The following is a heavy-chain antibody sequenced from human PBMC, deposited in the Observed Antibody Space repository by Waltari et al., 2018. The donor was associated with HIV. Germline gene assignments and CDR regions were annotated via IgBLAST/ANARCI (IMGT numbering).Heavy chain of an antibody. CDR2: INPDGSEK. Sequence: SGGGLVQPGGSVKLSCITSGFTFSGYWMTWVRQAPGKGLEWVANINPDGSEKYYLDSVKGRFTISRDNAKNSVHLQMNSLRVEDTAVYYCARDLFDFWSGYSSFHYWGQGTLVTVSS. V-gene: IGHV3-7*01. CDR1: GFTFSGYW. J-gene: IGHJ4*02. D-gene: IGHD3-3*01. CDR3: ARDLFDFWSGYSSFHY.